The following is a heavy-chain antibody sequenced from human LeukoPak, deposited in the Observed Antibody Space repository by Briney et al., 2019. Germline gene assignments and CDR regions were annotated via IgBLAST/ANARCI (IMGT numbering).Heavy chain of an antibody. Sequence: PSETLSLTCTVSGGSISSGDYYWSWIRQPPGKGLEWIGYIYYSGSTYYNPSLKSRVTMSVDTSKNQLSLNLSSVTAADTAVYYCARDLLEGRGRAFDIWGQGTMVTVS. D-gene: IGHD1-1*01. CDR1: GGSISSGDYY. CDR3: ARDLLEGRGRAFDI. J-gene: IGHJ3*02. V-gene: IGHV4-61*08. CDR2: IYYSGST.